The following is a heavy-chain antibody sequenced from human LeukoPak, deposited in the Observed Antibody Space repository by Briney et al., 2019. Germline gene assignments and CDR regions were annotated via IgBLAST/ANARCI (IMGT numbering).Heavy chain of an antibody. V-gene: IGHV3-21*01. CDR2: ISSSSSYI. CDR1: GFIFSSYS. D-gene: IGHD3-3*01. J-gene: IGHJ4*02. CDR3: ARDLSSMGDGCDFWSGFNNFDY. Sequence: TGGSLRLSCAASGFIFSSYSMNWVRQAPGKGLEWVSSISSSSSYIYYADSVKGRFTISRDNAKNSLYLQMNSLRAEDTAVYYCARDLSSMGDGCDFWSGFNNFDYWGQGTLVTVSS.